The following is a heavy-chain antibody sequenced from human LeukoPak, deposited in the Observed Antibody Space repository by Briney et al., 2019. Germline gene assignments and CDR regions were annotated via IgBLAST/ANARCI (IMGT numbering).Heavy chain of an antibody. CDR2: ISPSGGST. D-gene: IGHD3-3*01. Sequence: ASVKVSCKAFGYTFTSNYMHWVRQAPGQGPEWMGVISPSGGSTTYAQKFQGRVTLTRDMSTSTDYLELSSLRSDDTAVYYCARDGVSGVCNYWGQGTLVTVSS. V-gene: IGHV1-46*01. CDR1: GYTFTSNY. J-gene: IGHJ4*02. CDR3: ARDGVSGVCNY.